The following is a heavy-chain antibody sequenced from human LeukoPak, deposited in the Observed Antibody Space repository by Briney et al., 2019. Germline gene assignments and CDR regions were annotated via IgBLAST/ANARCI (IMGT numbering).Heavy chain of an antibody. D-gene: IGHD1-26*01. CDR1: AFTVSSNY. J-gene: IGHJ4*02. V-gene: IGHV3-53*01. CDR3: ARDLGGSSSWGFDY. CDR2: IYSGGST. Sequence: GGSLRLSCAASAFTVSSNYMSWVRQAPGKGLEWVSVIYSGGSTYYADSVKGRFTISRDNSKNTLYLQMNSLRAEDTAVYYCARDLGGSSSWGFDYWGQGTLVTVSS.